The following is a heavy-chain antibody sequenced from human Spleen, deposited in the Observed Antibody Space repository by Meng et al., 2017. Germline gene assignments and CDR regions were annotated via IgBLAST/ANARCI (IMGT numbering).Heavy chain of an antibody. J-gene: IGHJ4*02. V-gene: IGHV1-18*01. CDR1: GYTLSTDG. CDR3: ATRGNPYLNC. CDR2: INTYNGKT. Sequence: QVQLVQSGSELKKPGASVKVSCEASGYTLSTDGFSWVRQAPGQGLEWLGWINTYNGKTDYAQKFQGRVTMTADTSTRTAYMELRSLRSDDTAVYYCATRGNPYLNCWGQGTLVTVSS.